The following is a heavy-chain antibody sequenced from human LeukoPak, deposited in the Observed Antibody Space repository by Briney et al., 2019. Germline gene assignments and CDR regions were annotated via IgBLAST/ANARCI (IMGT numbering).Heavy chain of an antibody. D-gene: IGHD6-13*01. CDR1: GFTFSDYY. V-gene: IGHV3-11*01. J-gene: IGHJ4*02. Sequence: GGSLRLSCAASGFTFSDYYMGWIRQAPGKGLEWVSYISSSGSTIYYADSVKGRFTISRGNAKNSLYLQMNSLRAEDTAVYYCAKDIVAAGLFFDYWGQGTLVTVSS. CDR3: AKDIVAAGLFFDY. CDR2: ISSSGSTI.